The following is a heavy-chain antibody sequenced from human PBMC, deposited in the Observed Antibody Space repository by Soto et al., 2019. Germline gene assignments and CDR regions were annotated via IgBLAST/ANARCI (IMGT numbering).Heavy chain of an antibody. J-gene: IGHJ3*02. Sequence: QVQLEQSGAEVKRPGSSVKVSCKTSGGNFNTYPISWVRQAPGHRLEWMGKIIPIFGTPDYAQKFQGRVTINADEATTTVYMELGSLKSDGSAVYYCARDSRLWGSTGWKRENLFDIWGQGTMVTVSS. D-gene: IGHD3-16*01. CDR3: ARDSRLWGSTGWKRENLFDI. V-gene: IGHV1-69*18. CDR2: IIPIFGTP. CDR1: GGNFNTYP.